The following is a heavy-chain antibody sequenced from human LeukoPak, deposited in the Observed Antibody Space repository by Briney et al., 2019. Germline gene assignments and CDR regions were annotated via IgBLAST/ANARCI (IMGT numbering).Heavy chain of an antibody. D-gene: IGHD6-19*01. CDR3: ARYSVAGPNGILDY. Sequence: GGSLRLSCAASGFTFSDYYMNWVRQAPGKGLEWVSYIIYSSSTMSYADSVKGRFTVSRDNARNSLYLQMSSLRAEDTAVYYCARYSVAGPNGILDYWGQGTLVTVSS. V-gene: IGHV3-48*01. CDR1: GFTFSDYY. CDR2: IIYSSSTM. J-gene: IGHJ4*02.